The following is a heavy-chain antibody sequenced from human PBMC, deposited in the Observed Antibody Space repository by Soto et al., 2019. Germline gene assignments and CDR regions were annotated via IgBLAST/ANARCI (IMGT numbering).Heavy chain of an antibody. J-gene: IGHJ4*02. V-gene: IGHV3-7*01. D-gene: IGHD7-27*01. Sequence: QPGGSRSPSCAPSGFTFSGYWMSWLRQAPGKALEGVANIKQDGSEKYFLDSVKGRCSISRDNAEKSLYLQMDGLRVDDTAVYYCARRWGTYFDFWGQGTLVTVSS. CDR3: ARRWGTYFDF. CDR2: IKQDGSEK. CDR1: GFTFSGYW.